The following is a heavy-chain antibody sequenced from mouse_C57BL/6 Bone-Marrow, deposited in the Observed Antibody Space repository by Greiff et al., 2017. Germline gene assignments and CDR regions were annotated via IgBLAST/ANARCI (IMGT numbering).Heavy chain of an antibody. Sequence: QVQLKESGAELARPGASVKLSCKASGYTFTSYGISWVKQRTGQGLEWIGEIYPRSGNTYYNEKFKGKATLTADKSSSTAYMELRSLTSEDSAVYFCARGTGDYSFAYWGQGTLVTVSA. CDR2: IYPRSGNT. CDR3: ARGTGDYSFAY. CDR1: GYTFTSYG. D-gene: IGHD2-13*01. J-gene: IGHJ3*01. V-gene: IGHV1-81*01.